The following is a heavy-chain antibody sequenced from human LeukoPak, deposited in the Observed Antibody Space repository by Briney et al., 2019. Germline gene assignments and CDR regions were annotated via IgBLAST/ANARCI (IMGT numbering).Heavy chain of an antibody. CDR3: ARDYYDSSGHHDAFDI. CDR1: GGSISSYY. D-gene: IGHD3-22*01. V-gene: IGHV4-4*07. Sequence: SETLSLTCTVSGGSISSYYWSWIRQPAGKGLEWIGRIYTSGSTNYNPSLKSRVTMSVDTSKNQFSLKLSSVTAAGTAVYYCARDYYDSSGHHDAFDIWGQGTMVTVSS. J-gene: IGHJ3*02. CDR2: IYTSGST.